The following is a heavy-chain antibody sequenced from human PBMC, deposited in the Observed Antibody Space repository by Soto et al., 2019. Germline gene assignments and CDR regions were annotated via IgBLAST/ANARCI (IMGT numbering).Heavy chain of an antibody. V-gene: IGHV3-30-3*01. D-gene: IGHD3-22*01. CDR3: ARVAMIVVVIYDAFDI. CDR1: GFTFSSYA. Sequence: QVQLVESGGGVVQPGRSLRLSFAASGFTFSSYAMHWVRQAPGKGLEWVAVISYDGSNKYYADSVKGRFTISRDNSKNTLYLQMNSLRAEDTAVYYCARVAMIVVVIYDAFDIWGQGTMVTVSS. J-gene: IGHJ3*02. CDR2: ISYDGSNK.